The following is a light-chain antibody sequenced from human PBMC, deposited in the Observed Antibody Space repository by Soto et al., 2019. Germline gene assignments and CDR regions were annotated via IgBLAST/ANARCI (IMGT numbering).Light chain of an antibody. CDR3: QQTDSIPIT. J-gene: IGKJ5*01. CDR1: QTISNS. V-gene: IGKV1-39*01. Sequence: DIQMTQSPSSLSASVGDRVTITCRASQTISNSLNWYQQRPGKPPNLLIYTSSSLQSGAPPRFSGSGSGTDFTLTINSLQPEDFATYYCQQTDSIPITFGHGTRLEIK. CDR2: TSS.